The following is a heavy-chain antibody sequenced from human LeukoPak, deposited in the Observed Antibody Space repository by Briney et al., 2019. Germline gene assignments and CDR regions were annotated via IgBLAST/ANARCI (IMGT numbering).Heavy chain of an antibody. J-gene: IGHJ4*02. CDR2: ISSSSSYI. V-gene: IGHV3-21*01. Sequence: PGGSLRLSCAASGFTFSSYEMNWVRQAPGKGLEWVSSISSSSSYIYYADSVKGRFTISRDNAKNSLYLQMNSLRAEDTAVYYCARDPEAYVWGSYSPDYWGQGTLVTVSS. CDR1: GFTFSSYE. D-gene: IGHD3-16*01. CDR3: ARDPEAYVWGSYSPDY.